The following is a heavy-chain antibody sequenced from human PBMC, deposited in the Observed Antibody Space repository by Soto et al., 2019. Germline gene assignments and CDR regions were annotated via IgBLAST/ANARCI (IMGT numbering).Heavy chain of an antibody. CDR2: ISASGGGT. D-gene: IGHD4-17*01. CDR1: GFTFNSYA. Sequence: EVQLLESGGDLVQSGGSLRLSCATSGFTFNSYAMSWVRQAPGKGLEWVSGISASGGGTYYLDSVKGRFTISKDSSTNTLYLQMKSLRVEDTALYFCGKDPNGDYVGGFDFWGPGTMVTVSS. V-gene: IGHV3-23*01. J-gene: IGHJ3*01. CDR3: GKDPNGDYVGGFDF.